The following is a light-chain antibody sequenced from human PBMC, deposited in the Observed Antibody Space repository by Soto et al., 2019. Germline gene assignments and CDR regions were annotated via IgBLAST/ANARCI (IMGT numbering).Light chain of an antibody. CDR2: EVS. CDR3: CSYAGIRTYV. CDR1: SSDVGSYNF. V-gene: IGLV2-23*02. J-gene: IGLJ1*01. Sequence: QSALTQPASVSGSPGQSITISCTGTSSDVGSYNFVSWYQHHPGKAPKLLIYEVSNRPSGISNRFSGSKSDNTASLAISGLQAEDEADYYCCSYAGIRTYVFGTGTKLTVL.